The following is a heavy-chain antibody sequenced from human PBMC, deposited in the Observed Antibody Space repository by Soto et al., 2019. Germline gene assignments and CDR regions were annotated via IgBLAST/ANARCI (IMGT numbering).Heavy chain of an antibody. CDR1: GFTFSSYA. Sequence: GGSLRLSCAASGFTFSSYAMSWVRQAPGKGLEWVSAISGSGGSTYYADSVKGRFTISRDNSKNTLYLQMNSLRAEDTAVYYCAKKYYDFWSGYPGDAFDIWGQGTMVT. V-gene: IGHV3-23*01. J-gene: IGHJ3*02. CDR3: AKKYYDFWSGYPGDAFDI. D-gene: IGHD3-3*01. CDR2: ISGSGGST.